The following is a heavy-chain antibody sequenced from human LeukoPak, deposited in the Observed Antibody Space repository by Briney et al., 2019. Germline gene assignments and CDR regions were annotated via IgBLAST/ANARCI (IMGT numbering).Heavy chain of an antibody. D-gene: IGHD2-2*01. V-gene: IGHV3-23*01. Sequence: GGSLTLSCAASGFTFSSYYMSWVRQPPGKGLEWVGSITISGGSTFYADSVMGRFTISRDNYKNTLYLQMNSLSAEDTAVYYCAKRGNPAVGHHYLDVWGKGTTVSVSS. CDR2: ITISGGST. J-gene: IGHJ6*03. CDR1: GFTFSSYY. CDR3: AKRGNPAVGHHYLDV.